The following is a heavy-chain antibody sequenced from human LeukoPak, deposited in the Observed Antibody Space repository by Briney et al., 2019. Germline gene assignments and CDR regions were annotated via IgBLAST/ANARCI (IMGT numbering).Heavy chain of an antibody. CDR1: GFTFNIFG. J-gene: IGHJ4*02. V-gene: IGHV3-33*06. CDR3: VKLSAADATFHFDY. CDR2: LWADGNTA. D-gene: IGHD6-13*01. Sequence: GGSLRLSCAASGFTFNIFGVHWVRQVPGNGLEWVAVLWADGNTAHYADSVKGRFTISRDSSENTLYLQMNSLRSEDTAVYYCVKLSAADATFHFDYWGQGTLVTVSS.